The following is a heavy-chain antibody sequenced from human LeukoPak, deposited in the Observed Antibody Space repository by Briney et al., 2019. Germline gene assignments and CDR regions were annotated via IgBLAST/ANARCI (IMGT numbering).Heavy chain of an antibody. CDR3: AKGCGADCYSSFDY. J-gene: IGHJ4*02. CDR1: GFTFSSYA. D-gene: IGHD2-21*02. V-gene: IGHV3-23*01. Sequence: QAGGSLRLSCAASGFTFSSYAMGWVRQAPGKGLEWVSTISGRRGSTYYADSVKGRFTISRDNSKNTLSLQMNSLRAEDTALYYCAKGCGADCYSSFDYWGQGTLVTVSS. CDR2: ISGRRGST.